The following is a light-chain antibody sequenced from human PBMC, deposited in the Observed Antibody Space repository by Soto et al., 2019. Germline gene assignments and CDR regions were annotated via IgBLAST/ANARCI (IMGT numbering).Light chain of an antibody. CDR3: CSYAGTYTWV. V-gene: IGLV2-11*01. CDR1: SSDVGGYNY. Sequence: QSALTQPRSVSGSPGQSVTIPCTGTSSDVGGYNYVSWYQQHPGKAPKVMIYDVSKRPSGVPDRFSGSKSANTASLTISGLQAEDEADYFCCSYAGTYTWVFGGGTKLTVL. J-gene: IGLJ3*02. CDR2: DVS.